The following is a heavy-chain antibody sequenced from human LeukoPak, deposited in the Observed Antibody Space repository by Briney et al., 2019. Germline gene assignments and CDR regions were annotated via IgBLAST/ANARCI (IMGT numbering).Heavy chain of an antibody. D-gene: IGHD2-8*02. CDR1: GFSFSSHA. J-gene: IGHJ4*02. Sequence: PGGSLRLSCAASGFSFSSHAMYWVRQAPGKGLEYVSGINSDGGSTYYANSVKGRFTISRDNSKNTLYLQTGSLRAEDMAVYYCARRYCTGGTCYGFALDYWGQGTLVTVSS. CDR3: ARRYCTGGTCYGFALDY. V-gene: IGHV3-64*01. CDR2: INSDGGST.